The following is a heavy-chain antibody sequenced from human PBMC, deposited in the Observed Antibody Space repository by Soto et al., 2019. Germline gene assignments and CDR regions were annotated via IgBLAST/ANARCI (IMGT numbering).Heavy chain of an antibody. V-gene: IGHV4-34*01. CDR1: GGSFPGYY. J-gene: IGHJ4*02. CDR3: ARNGGSTWYYFDS. D-gene: IGHD6-13*01. Sequence: SEKLSLTFAVNGGSFPGYYGAGIRQSPGKGLEWIGEISHSGRTNYNPSLKSRVTISVDTSKNQFSLKVSSVTAADTGMYYCARNGGSTWYYFDSWGQGTVVTVS. CDR2: ISHSGRT.